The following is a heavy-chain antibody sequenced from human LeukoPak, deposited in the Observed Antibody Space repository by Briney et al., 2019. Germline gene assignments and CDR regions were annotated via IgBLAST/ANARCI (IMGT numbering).Heavy chain of an antibody. J-gene: IGHJ3*02. D-gene: IGHD3-22*01. CDR1: GYTFTSYY. CDR2: INPSGGST. V-gene: IGHV1-46*01. Sequence: ASVKVSCKASGYTFTSYYMHWVRQAPGQGLEWMGIINPSGGSTSYAQKFQGRVTMTRDTSTSTVYMELSSLRSEDTAVYYCARDRTDYDSSGYYPYRPGRAFDIWGQGTMVTVSS. CDR3: ARDRTDYDSSGYYPYRPGRAFDI.